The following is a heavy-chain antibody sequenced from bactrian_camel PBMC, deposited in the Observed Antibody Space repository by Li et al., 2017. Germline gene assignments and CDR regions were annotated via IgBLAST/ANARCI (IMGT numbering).Heavy chain of an antibody. D-gene: IGHD7*01. Sequence: DVQLVESGGGSVQAGGSLRLSCARSGYNGCMGWFRQAPGKEREGVAFVYFGAGSTYYADSVKGRFTISQDKGKNTVYPLMNSLKPDDSGTYYCAYESGTTPDLCRRRGPGGYFGQGTQVTVS. J-gene: IGHJ4*01. CDR1: GYNGC. V-gene: IGHV3S40*01. CDR2: VYFGAGST.